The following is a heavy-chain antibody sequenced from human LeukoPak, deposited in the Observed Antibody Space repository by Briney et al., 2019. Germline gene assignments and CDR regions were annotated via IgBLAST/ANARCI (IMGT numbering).Heavy chain of an antibody. CDR3: ARSPTSWYFDY. CDR2: IRYHGSDK. D-gene: IGHD2-2*01. CDR1: GFTFSGSG. Sequence: GESLRLSCAASGFTFSGSGMHWVRQAPGKGLEWVAFIRYHGSDKFYADSVKGRFTISRDNSKNTLYLQMNSLRPEDTSVYYCARSPTSWYFDYWGQGTLVTVSS. V-gene: IGHV3-30*02. J-gene: IGHJ4*02.